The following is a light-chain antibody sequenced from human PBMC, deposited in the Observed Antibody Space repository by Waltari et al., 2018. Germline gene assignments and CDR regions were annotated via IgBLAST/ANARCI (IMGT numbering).Light chain of an antibody. CDR1: QSISSY. J-gene: IGKJ1*01. Sequence: DIQMTQSPSSLSASVENGVTIPCRASQSISSYLNWYQQKPGKAPKLLIYAASSLQSGVPSRFSGSGSGTDFTLTISSLQPEDFTTYYCQQSYSTLTWTFGQGTKVEIK. V-gene: IGKV1-39*01. CDR3: QQSYSTLTWT. CDR2: AAS.